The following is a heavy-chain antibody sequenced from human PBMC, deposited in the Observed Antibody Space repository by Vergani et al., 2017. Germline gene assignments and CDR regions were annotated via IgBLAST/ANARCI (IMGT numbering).Heavy chain of an antibody. CDR3: ARQRHYYDSSGYYRPRRYFDY. CDR1: GGSFSGYY. D-gene: IGHD3-22*01. Sequence: QVQLQQWGAGLLKPSETLSLTCAVYGGSFSGYYWSWIRQPPGKGLEWIGEINHSGSTNYNPSLKSRVTISIDTSKNQFSLKLSSVTAADTAVYYCARQRHYYDSSGYYRPRRYFDYWGQGTLVTVSS. J-gene: IGHJ4*02. CDR2: INHSGST. V-gene: IGHV4-34*01.